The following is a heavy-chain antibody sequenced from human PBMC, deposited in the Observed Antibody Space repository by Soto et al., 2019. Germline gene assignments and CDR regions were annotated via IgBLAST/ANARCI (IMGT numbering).Heavy chain of an antibody. J-gene: IGHJ6*04. CDR2: ISAYNGNT. CDR1: GYTFTSYG. CDR3: ARGTMLLRFLEWLFEGEDYYYYGMHV. V-gene: IGHV1-18*01. Sequence: ASVKVSCKASGYTFTSYGISWVRQAPGQGLEWMGWISAYNGNTNYAQKLQGRVTMTTDTSTSTAYMELRSLRSDDTAVYYCARGTMLLRFLEWLFEGEDYYYYGMHVWGEGTTVTVYS. D-gene: IGHD3-3*01.